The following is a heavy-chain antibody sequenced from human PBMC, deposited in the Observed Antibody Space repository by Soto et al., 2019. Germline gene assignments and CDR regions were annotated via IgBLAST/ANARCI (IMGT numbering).Heavy chain of an antibody. J-gene: IGHJ6*02. Sequence: GPTLVNPTQTLTLTCTCSGFSVKTSGVGVVWIRQPPGKNLEGLALIYWHDFKRYTPSLESRLTITKDTSKNKVVLTLTNVDPADTDTYYCAHSRGYNGYDGPPLYEMDVWGQGT. V-gene: IGHV2-5*01. CDR3: AHSRGYNGYDGPPLYEMDV. CDR2: IYWHDFK. D-gene: IGHD5-12*01. CDR1: GFSVKTSGVG.